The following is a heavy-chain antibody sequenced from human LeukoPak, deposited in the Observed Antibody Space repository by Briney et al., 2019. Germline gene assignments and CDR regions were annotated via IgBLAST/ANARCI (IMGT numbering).Heavy chain of an antibody. CDR2: VYTSGST. J-gene: IGHJ6*03. V-gene: IGHV4-61*02. Sequence: PSQTLSLTCSVSGVSISTGGYYWSWIRQPAGKGLEGIGRVYTSGSTNYNPSLKSRVTISADKSKNQFSLKLTSVTAADTAVYFCANSYYYMDVWGKGTTVTVSS. CDR1: GVSISTGGYY. CDR3: ANSYYYMDV.